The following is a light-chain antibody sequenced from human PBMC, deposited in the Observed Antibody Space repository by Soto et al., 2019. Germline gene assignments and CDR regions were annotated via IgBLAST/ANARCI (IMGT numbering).Light chain of an antibody. CDR2: TNN. CDR3: SAWDDSLNGWV. V-gene: IGLV1-44*01. J-gene: IGLJ3*02. CDR1: DSNIGSNA. Sequence: QSALTQPPSASGTPGQRVTMSCSGNDSNIGSNAVNWYQQVPGTAPKLLIHTNNERPSGVTDRFSGSKSGTSASLAISGLQSGDEADYYCSAWDDSLNGWVFGGGTKLTVL.